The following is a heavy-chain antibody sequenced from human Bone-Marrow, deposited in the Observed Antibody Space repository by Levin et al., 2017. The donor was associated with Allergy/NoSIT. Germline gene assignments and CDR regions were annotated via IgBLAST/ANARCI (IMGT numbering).Heavy chain of an antibody. Sequence: PSETLSLTCTVSGGSISDDSYYWAWVRQPPGKGLEWVGSIYYDGSAYYNPSLKTRLTISVDTSKNQFPLRVNSVTAADTAVYYCAGEPNSPYYYHYGLDVWGPGTTVTVSS. V-gene: IGHV4-39*06. D-gene: IGHD2/OR15-2a*01. CDR1: GGSISDDSYY. J-gene: IGHJ6*02. CDR3: AGEPNSPYYYHYGLDV. CDR2: IYYDGSA.